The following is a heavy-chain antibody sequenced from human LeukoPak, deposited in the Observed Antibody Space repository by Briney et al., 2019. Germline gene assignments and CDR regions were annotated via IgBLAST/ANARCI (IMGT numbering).Heavy chain of an antibody. CDR2: INHSGST. Sequence: SETLSLTCAVYGGSFSGYYWSWIRQPPGKGLEWIGEINHSGSTNYNPSLKSRVTISVDKSKNQFSLKLSSVTAADTAVYYCARDDRAVTTTTEYFQHWGQGTLVTVSS. J-gene: IGHJ1*01. D-gene: IGHD4-17*01. CDR3: ARDDRAVTTTTEYFQH. CDR1: GGSFSGYY. V-gene: IGHV4-34*01.